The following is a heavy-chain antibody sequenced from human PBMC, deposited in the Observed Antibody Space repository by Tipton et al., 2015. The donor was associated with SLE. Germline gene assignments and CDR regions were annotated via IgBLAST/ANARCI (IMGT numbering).Heavy chain of an antibody. CDR3: ARSTEGDYGDYPPPVDY. Sequence: QLVQSGAEVKKPGESLKISCKSSGYSFTNYWIAWVRQMPGKGLEWMGVIYPGDSDTRYSPSFQGQVTISADKSISTAYLQWSSLKASDTAMYYCARSTEGDYGDYPPPVDYWGQGTLVTVSS. J-gene: IGHJ4*02. CDR1: GYSFTNYW. CDR2: IYPGDSDT. D-gene: IGHD4-17*01. V-gene: IGHV5-51*01.